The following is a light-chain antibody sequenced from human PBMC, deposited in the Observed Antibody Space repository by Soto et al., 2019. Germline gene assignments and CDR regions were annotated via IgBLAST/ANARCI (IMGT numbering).Light chain of an antibody. CDR2: DAS. CDR3: QQRSDWYT. Sequence: EIVLTQSPATLSLSPGERATLSCRASQSVSNYLAWFQQRPGQAPRLLIYDASNRATGIPARFSGSGSGTGFTLTISSLEPEDFAVYYCQQRSDWYTFGQGTKLEIK. CDR1: QSVSNY. V-gene: IGKV3-11*01. J-gene: IGKJ2*01.